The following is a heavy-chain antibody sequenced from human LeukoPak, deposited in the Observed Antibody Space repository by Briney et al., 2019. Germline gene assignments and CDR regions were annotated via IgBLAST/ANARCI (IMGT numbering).Heavy chain of an antibody. V-gene: IGHV1-69*04. CDR1: GGTFSSYA. CDR2: IIPILGIA. Sequence: SVKVSCKASGGTFSSYAISWVRQAPGQGLEWMGRIIPILGIANYAQKFQGRVTITADKSTSTAYMELSSLRSEDTAVYYCARDFTPSIAAPGYWGQGTLVTVSS. CDR3: ARDFTPSIAAPGY. J-gene: IGHJ4*02. D-gene: IGHD6-6*01.